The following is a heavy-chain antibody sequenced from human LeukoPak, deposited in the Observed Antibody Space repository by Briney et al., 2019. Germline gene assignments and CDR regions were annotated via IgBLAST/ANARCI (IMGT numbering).Heavy chain of an antibody. CDR1: GGSISSYY. Sequence: PSETLSLTCTVSGGSISSYYWSWIRQPPGKGLEWIGYIYYSGSTNYNPSLKSRVTISVDTSKNQFSLKLSSVTAADTALYYCARGRVIYYGSGSYYSNWFDPWGQGTLVTVSS. D-gene: IGHD3-10*01. V-gene: IGHV4-59*08. J-gene: IGHJ5*02. CDR2: IYYSGST. CDR3: ARGRVIYYGSGSYYSNWFDP.